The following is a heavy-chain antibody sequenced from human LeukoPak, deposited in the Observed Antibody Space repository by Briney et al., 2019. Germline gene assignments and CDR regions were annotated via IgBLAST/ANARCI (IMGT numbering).Heavy chain of an antibody. V-gene: IGHV3-33*01. CDR1: GFTFSSYG. CDR2: IWYDGANK. CDR3: ARELPPVVKYCLDY. Sequence: GGSLRRSCAASGFTFSSYGMHWVRQAPGKGLEWVAVIWYDGANKYYGDSVKGRFTISRDNSKNTLYLQMNSLRAEDTAVYYCARELPPVVKYCLDYWGQGTLVTVSS. J-gene: IGHJ4*02. D-gene: IGHD3-22*01.